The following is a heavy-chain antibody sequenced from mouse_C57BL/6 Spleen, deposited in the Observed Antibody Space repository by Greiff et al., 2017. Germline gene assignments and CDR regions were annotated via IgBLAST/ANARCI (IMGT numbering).Heavy chain of an antibody. J-gene: IGHJ4*01. Sequence: EVQLVESGPGLVKPSQSLSLTCSVTGYSITSGYYWNWIRQFPGNKLEWMGYISYDGSNNYNPSLKNRISITRDTSKNQFFLKLNSVTTEDTATYYCARDDGYYRYAMDYWGQGTSVTVSS. CDR3: ARDDGYYRYAMDY. V-gene: IGHV3-6*01. D-gene: IGHD2-3*01. CDR2: ISYDGSN. CDR1: GYSITSGYY.